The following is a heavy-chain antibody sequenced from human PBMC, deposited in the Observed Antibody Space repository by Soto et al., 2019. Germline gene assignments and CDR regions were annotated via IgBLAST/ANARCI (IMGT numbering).Heavy chain of an antibody. V-gene: IGHV3-33*01. CDR2: IWADGGNI. J-gene: IGHJ4*02. CDR1: GFTFSSYG. CDR3: ARDLRKGRFFDY. Sequence: ESGGDVVQPGRSLRLSCVGSGFTFSSYGMHWVRQAPDKGLEWVAVIWADGGNIDYADSVRGRFSISRDNSMYTLYLQMNGLRAEDSAVYYCARDLRKGRFFDYWGQGTLVTVSS.